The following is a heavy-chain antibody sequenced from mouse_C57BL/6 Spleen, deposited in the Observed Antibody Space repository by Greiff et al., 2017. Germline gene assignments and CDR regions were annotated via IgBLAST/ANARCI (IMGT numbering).Heavy chain of an antibody. CDR2: INPYNGGT. CDR1: GYTFTDYY. Sequence: EVQLQQSGPVLVKPGASVKMSCKASGYTFTDYYMNWVKQSHGKSLEWIGVINPYNGGTSYNQKFKGKATLTVDKSSSTAYMELNSLTSEDSAVYYCAREGTSTMVTKAKEYLGQGTSVTGSS. J-gene: IGHJ4*01. CDR3: AREGTSTMVTKAKEY. D-gene: IGHD2-2*01. V-gene: IGHV1-19*01.